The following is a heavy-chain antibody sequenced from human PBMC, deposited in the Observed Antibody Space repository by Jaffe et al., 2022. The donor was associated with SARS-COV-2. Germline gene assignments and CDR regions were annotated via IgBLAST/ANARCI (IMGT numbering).Heavy chain of an antibody. J-gene: IGHJ4*02. CDR3: ARVRGGGHDDY. Sequence: QVQLQQWGAGLLKPSETLSLTCAVYGGSFSGYYWSWIRQPPGKGLEWIGEINHSGSTNYNPSLKSRVTISVDTSKNQFSLKLSSVTAADTAVYYCARVRGGGHDDYWGQGTLVTVSS. D-gene: IGHD2-21*01. CDR1: GGSFSGYY. CDR2: INHSGST. V-gene: IGHV4-34*01.